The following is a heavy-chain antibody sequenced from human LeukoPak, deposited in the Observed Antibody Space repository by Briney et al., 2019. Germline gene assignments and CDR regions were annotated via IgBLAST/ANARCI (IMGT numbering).Heavy chain of an antibody. V-gene: IGHV3-23*01. Sequence: QAGGSLRLSCAASGFSFSSFAMTWVRQAPGKGLEWVSAISGGGVGTYYADSVKGRFTISRDNSKNTLHLQMNSLRADDTAVYYCARIGVAGANSDYWGQGTLDTVSS. CDR3: ARIGVAGANSDY. J-gene: IGHJ4*02. CDR1: GFSFSSFA. CDR2: ISGGGVGT. D-gene: IGHD6-19*01.